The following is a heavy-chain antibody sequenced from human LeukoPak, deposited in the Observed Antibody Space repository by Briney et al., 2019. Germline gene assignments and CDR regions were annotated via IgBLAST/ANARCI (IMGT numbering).Heavy chain of an antibody. CDR3: ARARRGGDYDSYFDY. CDR2: ISAFNGDT. J-gene: IGHJ4*02. CDR1: GYTFTSYD. D-gene: IGHD4-17*01. Sequence: ASVKVSCKASGYTFTSYDISWVRQAPGQGLEWMGWISAFNGDTNYAQNLQGRVTLTTDTSTSTAYMDLGSLRSDDTAVYYCARARRGGDYDSYFDYWGQGTLVTVSS. V-gene: IGHV1-18*01.